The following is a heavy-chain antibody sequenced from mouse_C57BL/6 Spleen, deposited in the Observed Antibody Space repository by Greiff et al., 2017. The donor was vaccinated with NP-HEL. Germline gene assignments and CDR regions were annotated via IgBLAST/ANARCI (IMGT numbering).Heavy chain of an antibody. D-gene: IGHD4-1*01. J-gene: IGHJ3*01. Sequence: QVQLQQSGAELMKPGASVKLSCKATGYTFTGYWIEWVKQRPGHGLEWIGEILPGSGSTNYNEKFKGKATFTADTSSNTAYLPLSSLTTEDSAIYYCARREPWAWFAYWGQGTLVTVSA. CDR3: ARREPWAWFAY. CDR2: ILPGSGST. V-gene: IGHV1-9*01. CDR1: GYTFTGYW.